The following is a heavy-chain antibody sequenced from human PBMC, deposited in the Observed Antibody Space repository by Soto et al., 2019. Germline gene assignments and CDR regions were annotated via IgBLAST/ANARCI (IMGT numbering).Heavy chain of an antibody. CDR3: ARVRGGYYYDSSGYYFDY. V-gene: IGHV3-11*06. CDR1: GFTFSDYY. Sequence: QVQLVESGGGLVKPGGSLRLSCAASGFTFSDYYMSWIRQAPGKGLEWVSYISSSSSYTNYADSVKGRFTISRDNGKNSLYGQMKSLRGEDTAVYYCARVRGGYYYDSSGYYFDYWGQGTLVTVSS. D-gene: IGHD3-22*01. J-gene: IGHJ4*02. CDR2: ISSSSSYT.